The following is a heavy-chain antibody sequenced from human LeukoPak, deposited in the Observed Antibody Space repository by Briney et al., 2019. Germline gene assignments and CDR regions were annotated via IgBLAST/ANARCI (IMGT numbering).Heavy chain of an antibody. CDR3: AKDGAAAGTEGYFDY. Sequence: GGSLRLSCAASGFTFSSYAMSWVRQAPGKGLEWVSAISGSGGSTYYADSVKGRFTISRDNSKNTLYLQMNSLRAEDTAVYYCAKDGAAAGTEGYFDYWGQGTLVTVSS. V-gene: IGHV3-23*01. J-gene: IGHJ4*02. CDR1: GFTFSSYA. CDR2: ISGSGGST. D-gene: IGHD6-13*01.